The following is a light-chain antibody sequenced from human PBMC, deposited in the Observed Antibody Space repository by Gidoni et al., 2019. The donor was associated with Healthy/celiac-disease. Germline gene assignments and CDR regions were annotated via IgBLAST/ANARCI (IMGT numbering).Light chain of an antibody. CDR2: DAS. CDR1: QSVSSY. Sequence: EIVLTQSPATLSLSPGERATLSCRASQSVSSYLAWYQQKPGQAPRLLIYDASNRATGIPARFSGSGSGTDFTLTISSLEPEDFAVYYCQQRSNWPRIXQXTKVXIK. CDR3: QQRSNWPR. V-gene: IGKV3-11*01. J-gene: IGKJ1*01.